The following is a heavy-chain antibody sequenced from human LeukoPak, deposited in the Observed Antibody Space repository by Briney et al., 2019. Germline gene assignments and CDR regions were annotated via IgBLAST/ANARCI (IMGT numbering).Heavy chain of an antibody. V-gene: IGHV4-34*01. D-gene: IGHD5-12*01. Sequence: SETLSLTCAVYGGSFSGYYWSWIRQPPGKGLEWIGEINHSGSTNYNPSLKSRVTISVDTSKNQFSLKLSSVTAADTAVYYCARDRTASIVATIGDAFDIWGQGTKVTVSS. J-gene: IGHJ3*02. CDR2: INHSGST. CDR1: GGSFSGYY. CDR3: ARDRTASIVATIGDAFDI.